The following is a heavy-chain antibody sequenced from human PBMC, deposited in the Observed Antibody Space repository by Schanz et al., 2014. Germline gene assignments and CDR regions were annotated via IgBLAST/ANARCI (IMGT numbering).Heavy chain of an antibody. V-gene: IGHV3-23*01. CDR1: GFTFNSYA. CDR2: LSGSGGST. J-gene: IGHJ1*01. D-gene: IGHD3-10*01. CDR3: ASGVHVSSLQKGLQF. Sequence: DVQLLESGGGLVQPGGSLRLSCAASGFTFNSYAMTWVRQAPGKGLEWVSALSGSGGSTYYADSVKARVTISRDNAKNSVSLQMRRLRVEDTAVYYCASGVHVSSLQKGLQFWGRGTLVIVSS.